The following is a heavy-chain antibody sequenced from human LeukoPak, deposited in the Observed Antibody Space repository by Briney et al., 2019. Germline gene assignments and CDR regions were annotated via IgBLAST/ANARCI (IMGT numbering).Heavy chain of an antibody. CDR1: GGSISSYY. J-gene: IGHJ4*02. V-gene: IGHV4-4*07. CDR3: ARDRCTSCSFDY. Sequence: PSGTLSLTCTASGGSISSYYWSWIRQPAGKGLEWIGRMYPSGGTNYNPSLKSRVTMSVDTSKNQFSLKLNSVTAADTAVYYCARDRCTSCSFDYWGQGTLVAVSS. CDR2: MYPSGGT. D-gene: IGHD2-2*01.